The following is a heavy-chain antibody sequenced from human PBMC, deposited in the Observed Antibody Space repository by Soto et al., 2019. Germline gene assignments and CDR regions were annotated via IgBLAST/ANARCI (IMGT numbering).Heavy chain of an antibody. Sequence: QEQLVQSGAEVKKSGSSVKVSCKDTAGLFSSYAVSWVRQAPGQGLEWMGGIIPVFDTVYYAQKFQGRVTISADESTNTAYMELSSLRSEDTAMYYCARGGSGYVWFNEFWGQGTLVTVSS. J-gene: IGHJ4*02. CDR2: IIPVFDTV. D-gene: IGHD3-22*01. CDR3: ARGGSGYVWFNEF. V-gene: IGHV1-69*01. CDR1: AGLFSSYA.